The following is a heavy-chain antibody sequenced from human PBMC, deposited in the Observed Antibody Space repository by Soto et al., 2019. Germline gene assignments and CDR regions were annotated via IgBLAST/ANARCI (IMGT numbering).Heavy chain of an antibody. J-gene: IGHJ6*02. CDR1: DFTFSNRW. D-gene: IGHD2-21*01. Sequence: PGGSLRLSCVAPDFTFSNRWMHWVRQVPGKGLVWVSHINSDGSSTTYADSVKGRFTISRDNAKKTVYLQMNSLRAEDTAVYFCARDNSYAPDVWGQGTTVTVSS. CDR3: ARDNSYAPDV. CDR2: INSDGSST. V-gene: IGHV3-74*03.